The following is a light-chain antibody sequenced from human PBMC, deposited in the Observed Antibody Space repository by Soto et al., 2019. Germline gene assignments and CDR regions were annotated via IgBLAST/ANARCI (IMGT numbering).Light chain of an antibody. Sequence: EMVLTQSPGTLSVSPGERATLSCRASQSVSSNLAWYQQKPGQAPRLLIYGASTRATGIPARFSGSGSGTEFTLTISSLESEDFAVYYCQQYGNSPQTFGQGTKVDI. CDR2: GAS. CDR1: QSVSSN. J-gene: IGKJ1*01. CDR3: QQYGNSPQT. V-gene: IGKV3D-15*01.